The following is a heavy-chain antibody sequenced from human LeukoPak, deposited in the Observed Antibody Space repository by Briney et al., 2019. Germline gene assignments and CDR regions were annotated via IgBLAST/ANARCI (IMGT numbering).Heavy chain of an antibody. CDR3: ARSSARYCGGDYCYYFDY. D-gene: IGHD2-21*01. CDR1: GYSFTSYW. J-gene: IGHJ4*02. CDR2: IYPGDSDT. V-gene: IGHV5-51*01. Sequence: GESLKISCKGSGYSFTSYWIGWVRQMPGKGLEWMGIIYPGDSDTRYSPSFQGQVTISAGKSISTAYLQWSSLKASDTAMYYCARSSARYCGGDYCYYFDYWGQGTLVTVSS.